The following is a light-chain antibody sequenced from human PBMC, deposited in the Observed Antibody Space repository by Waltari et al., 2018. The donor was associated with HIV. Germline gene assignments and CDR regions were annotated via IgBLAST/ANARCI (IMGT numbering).Light chain of an antibody. CDR1: SNNVGYQG. V-gene: IGLV10-54*01. Sequence: QAGLTQPPSVSKGLRQTATLTCTGNSNNVGYQGAAWLQQHQGHPPKLLSYRTTNRPSGTAGRLPACRSGNTASRAITGVQPEDEADYYCSAGDSSLSAWVFGGGTKLTVL. CDR2: RTT. J-gene: IGLJ3*02. CDR3: SAGDSSLSAWV.